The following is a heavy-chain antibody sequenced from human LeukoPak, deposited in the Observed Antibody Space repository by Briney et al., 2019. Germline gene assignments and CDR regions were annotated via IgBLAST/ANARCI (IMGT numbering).Heavy chain of an antibody. D-gene: IGHD5-18*01. CDR3: AKLQIQLWAPSPFDY. V-gene: IGHV3-30*02. J-gene: IGHJ4*02. CDR1: GFTLSSYG. CDR2: IRYVGSNK. Sequence: GGSLRVSCAASGFTLSSYGMHWVRQAPGKGLEWVAFIRYVGSNKYYADSVKGRFTISRDNSKNTLYLQMNSLRAEDTAVYYCAKLQIQLWAPSPFDYWGQGTLVTVSS.